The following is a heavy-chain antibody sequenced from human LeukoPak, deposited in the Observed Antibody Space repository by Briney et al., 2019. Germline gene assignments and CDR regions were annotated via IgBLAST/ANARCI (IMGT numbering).Heavy chain of an antibody. Sequence: PGGSLRLSCAASGFTFSNAWMSWVRQAPGKGLEWVANIKQDGSEKYYVDSVKGRFTISRDNAKNSLYLQMNSLRAEDTAVYYCARGPEDCSSTSCHGYYMDVWGKGTTVTVSS. CDR1: GFTFSNAW. CDR3: ARGPEDCSSTSCHGYYMDV. J-gene: IGHJ6*03. V-gene: IGHV3-7*01. D-gene: IGHD2-2*01. CDR2: IKQDGSEK.